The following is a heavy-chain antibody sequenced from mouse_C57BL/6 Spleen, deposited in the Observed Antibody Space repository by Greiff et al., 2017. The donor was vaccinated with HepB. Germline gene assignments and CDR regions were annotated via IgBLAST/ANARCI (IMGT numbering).Heavy chain of an antibody. J-gene: IGHJ2*01. CDR3: ARYYYGSSYWDYFDY. Sequence: VKLQQPGAELVKPGASVKMSCKASGYTFTSYWITWVKQRPGQGLEWIGDIYPGSGSTNYNEKFKSKATLTVDTSSSTAYMQLSSLTSEDSAVYYCARYYYGSSYWDYFDYWGQGTTLTVSS. CDR1: GYTFTSYW. CDR2: IYPGSGST. V-gene: IGHV1-55*01. D-gene: IGHD1-1*01.